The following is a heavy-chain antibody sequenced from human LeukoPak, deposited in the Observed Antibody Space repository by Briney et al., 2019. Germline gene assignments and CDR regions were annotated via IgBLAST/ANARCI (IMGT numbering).Heavy chain of an antibody. J-gene: IGHJ6*02. Sequence: SVKVSCKASGFTFTSSAMQWVRQARGQRLEWIGWIVVGSGNTNYAQKFQERVTITRDMSTSTAYMELSSLRSEDTAVYYCAADGYSSGWYGDYYYGMDVWGQGTTVTVSS. CDR3: AADGYSSGWYGDYYYGMDV. D-gene: IGHD6-19*01. CDR2: IVVGSGNT. V-gene: IGHV1-58*02. CDR1: GFTFTSSA.